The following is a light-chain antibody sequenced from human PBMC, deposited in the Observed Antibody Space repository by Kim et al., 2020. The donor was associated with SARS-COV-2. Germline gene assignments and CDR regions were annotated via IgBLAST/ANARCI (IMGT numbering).Light chain of an antibody. CDR3: QSYDSSLSALYV. V-gene: IGLV1-40*01. CDR1: SSNIVAGYD. Sequence: VTSSCTGSSSNIVAGYDVHWDQQLPGTAPKLLIYGNSNRPSGVPDRFSGSKSGTSASLAITGLQAEDEADYYCQSYDSSLSALYVFGTRTKVTVL. J-gene: IGLJ1*01. CDR2: GNS.